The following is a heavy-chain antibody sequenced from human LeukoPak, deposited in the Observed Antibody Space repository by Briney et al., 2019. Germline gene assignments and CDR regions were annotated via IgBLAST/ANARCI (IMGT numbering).Heavy chain of an antibody. V-gene: IGHV4-61*02. J-gene: IGHJ4*02. CDR3: ARNLWM. Sequence: NSSQTLSLTCTVSGGSISSGSYYWSWIRQPAGKGLEWIGRIYTSGSTNYNPSLKSRVTISVDTSKNQLSLKLSSGTAADTAVYYRARNLWMGGQGTLVTVSS. D-gene: IGHD1-1*01. CDR2: IYTSGST. CDR1: GGSISSGSYY.